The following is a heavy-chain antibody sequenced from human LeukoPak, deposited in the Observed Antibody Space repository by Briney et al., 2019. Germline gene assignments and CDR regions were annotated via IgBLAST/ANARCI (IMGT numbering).Heavy chain of an antibody. CDR2: INTNTGNP. CDR3: AREDSSTWWGGGVDSFDI. V-gene: IGHV7-4-1*01. Sequence: ASVKVSCKASGYTFSSYAMNWVRQAPGQGLEWMGWINTNTGNPTYAQGFTGRFVFSVDTSVSTAYLQIDSLKAEDTAVYYCAREDSSTWWGGGVDSFDIWGQGTMVTVSS. D-gene: IGHD2-2*01. J-gene: IGHJ3*02. CDR1: GYTFSSYA.